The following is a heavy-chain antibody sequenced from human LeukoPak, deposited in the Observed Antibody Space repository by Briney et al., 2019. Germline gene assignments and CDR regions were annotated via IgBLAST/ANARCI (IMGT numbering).Heavy chain of an antibody. Sequence: ASVKVSCKASGYTFTGKYIHWVRQAPGQGLEWMGWINPKTGATNCAQKFQGRVTMTRDTSISTAYMDLISLRSDDTAVYYCATLREATVSWGQGTLVTVSS. J-gene: IGHJ5*02. D-gene: IGHD4-17*01. V-gene: IGHV1-2*02. CDR2: INPKTGAT. CDR1: GYTFTGKY. CDR3: ATLREATVS.